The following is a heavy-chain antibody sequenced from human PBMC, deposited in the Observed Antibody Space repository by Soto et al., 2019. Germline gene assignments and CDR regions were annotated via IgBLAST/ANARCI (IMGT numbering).Heavy chain of an antibody. Sequence: QVQLQESGPGLVKPSQTLSLTCTVSGGSISSGGYYWSWIRQHPGKGLEWIGYIYYRGSTYYNPSLKRRVTISVDTSKNQFSLKLSSVTAADTAVYYCAREGTTVTTHWFDPWGQGTLVTVCS. V-gene: IGHV4-31*03. CDR1: GGSISSGGYY. J-gene: IGHJ5*02. CDR2: IYYRGST. D-gene: IGHD4-17*01. CDR3: AREGTTVTTHWFDP.